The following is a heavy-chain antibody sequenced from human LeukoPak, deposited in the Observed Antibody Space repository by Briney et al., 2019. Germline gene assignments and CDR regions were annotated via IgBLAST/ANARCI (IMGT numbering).Heavy chain of an antibody. CDR2: IGGYKGDT. J-gene: IGHJ4*02. V-gene: IGHV1-18*01. CDR1: GYSFTSSG. CDR3: ASEFTGDYYDSSGYYRTFHFDY. D-gene: IGHD3-22*01. Sequence: ASVKVSCKASGYSFTSSGISWVRQAPGQGLEWMGWIGGYKGDTKFAQKFQGRVTMTTDTSTSTAYMELRSLRSDDTAVYYCASEFTGDYYDSSGYYRTFHFDYWGQGTLVTVSS.